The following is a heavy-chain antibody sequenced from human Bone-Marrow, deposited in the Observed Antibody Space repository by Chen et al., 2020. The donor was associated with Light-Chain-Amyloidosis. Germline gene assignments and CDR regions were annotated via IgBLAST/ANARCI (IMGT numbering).Heavy chain of an antibody. J-gene: IGHJ4*02. CDR2: IKQNGTER. Sequence: EVQLLESGGGLVQPGESLTLSCVASGLIFRRVWMTWVRQRPGKGLEWVANIKQNGTERYYVDSVKGRFTISRDNTKNSVYLQMNTLRAEDTAVYYCARANYWGSYRYNAQGFDYWGRGTLVTVSS. CDR3: ARANYWGSYRYNAQGFDY. V-gene: IGHV3-7*03. D-gene: IGHD3-16*02. CDR1: GLIFRRVW.